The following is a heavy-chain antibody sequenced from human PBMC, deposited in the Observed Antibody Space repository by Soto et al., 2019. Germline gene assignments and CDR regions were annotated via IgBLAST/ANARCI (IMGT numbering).Heavy chain of an antibody. Sequence: SATXSLTCSVSVYSINRGYYFCCIRQAPGKGLEWIGSIYHRGATYYAPSLKARAAISLDTSNNHFNLRLTSVTVADTDIYYCERYQYDSRGHEDEKWGQGALV. D-gene: IGHD3-22*01. V-gene: IGHV4-38-2*01. CDR3: ERYQYDSRGHEDEK. CDR1: VYSINRGYY. CDR2: IYHRGAT. J-gene: IGHJ4*02.